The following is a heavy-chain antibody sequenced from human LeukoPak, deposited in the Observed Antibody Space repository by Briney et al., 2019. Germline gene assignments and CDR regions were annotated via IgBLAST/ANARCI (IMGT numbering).Heavy chain of an antibody. CDR3: ARSIDFWSGYFSV. D-gene: IGHD3-3*01. J-gene: IGHJ4*02. CDR2: IIPIFGTA. V-gene: IGHV1-69*13. Sequence: AASVKVSCKASGGTFSSYAINWVRQAPGQGLEWMGGIIPIFGTANYAQQFQGRVTITADESTSTAYMELSSLRSEDTAVYYCARSIDFWSGYFSVWGQGTLVTVSS. CDR1: GGTFSSYA.